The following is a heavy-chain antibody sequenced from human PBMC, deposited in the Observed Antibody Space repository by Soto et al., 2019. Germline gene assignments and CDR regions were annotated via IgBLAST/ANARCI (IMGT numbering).Heavy chain of an antibody. CDR3: ARTPSGMLTDSYYFDF. CDR2: IYTPGTT. J-gene: IGHJ4*02. V-gene: IGHV4-4*07. Sequence: SYTRSLPFNVSGGAIIGNCWNWFRQHAGKRLEWNVRIYTPGTTNNNPPLKGPVTLSIDKSKNQFSLRLASVTAADTAVYYFARTPSGMLTDSYYFDFWGRGTLVTVSS. CDR1: GGAIIGNC. D-gene: IGHD3-10*01.